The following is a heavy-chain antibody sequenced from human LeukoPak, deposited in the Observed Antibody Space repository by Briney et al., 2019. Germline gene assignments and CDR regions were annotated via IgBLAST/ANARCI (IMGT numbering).Heavy chain of an antibody. V-gene: IGHV4-34*01. CDR1: GGSFSGYY. J-gene: IGHJ4*02. Sequence: SETLSLTCAVYGGSFSGYYWSWIRQPPGKGLEWIGEINHSGSTNYNPSLKSRVTISVDTSKNQFSLKLSSVTAADTAVYYCARLSLYPSGVVDYWGQGTLVTVSS. CDR3: ARLSLYPSGVVDY. D-gene: IGHD3-16*01. CDR2: INHSGST.